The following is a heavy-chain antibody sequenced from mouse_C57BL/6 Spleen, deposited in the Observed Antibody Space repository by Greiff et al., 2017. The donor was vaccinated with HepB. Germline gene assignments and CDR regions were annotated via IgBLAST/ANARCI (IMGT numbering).Heavy chain of an antibody. J-gene: IGHJ4*01. D-gene: IGHD3-2*02. CDR2: ISDGGSYT. CDR3: ARELRARGYYAMDY. CDR1: GFTFSSYA. V-gene: IGHV5-4*01. Sequence: EVKLMESGGGLVKPGGSLKLSCAASGFTFSSYAMSWVRQTPEKRLEWVATISDGGSYTYYPDNVKGRFTISRDNAKNNLYLQMSHLKSEDTAMYYCARELRARGYYAMDYWGQGTSVTVSS.